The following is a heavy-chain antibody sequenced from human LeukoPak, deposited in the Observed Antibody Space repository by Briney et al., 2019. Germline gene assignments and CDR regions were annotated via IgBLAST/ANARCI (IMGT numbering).Heavy chain of an antibody. V-gene: IGHV3-48*03. CDR3: ARDQYNCNDEYDAFDI. Sequence: SVKGRFTLSRDNAKNLLYLQMNSLRAEDTAVYYCARDQYNCNDEYDAFDIWGQGTMVTVSS. D-gene: IGHD1-1*01. J-gene: IGHJ3*02.